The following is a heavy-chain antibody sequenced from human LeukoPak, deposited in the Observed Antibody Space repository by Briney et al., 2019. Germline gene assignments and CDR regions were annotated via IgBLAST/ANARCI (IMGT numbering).Heavy chain of an antibody. D-gene: IGHD6-19*01. CDR1: GYTFTNYW. J-gene: IGHJ5*02. V-gene: IGHV5-51*01. CDR3: ARHKRGSYSSSSFDP. Sequence: PGESLKISCKGSGYTFTNYWIGWVRQMPGKGLEWMGIFYPGDSDTTYSPSFQGQVTISVDKSISTAYLQWSSLKASDTAMYYCARHKRGSYSSSSFDPWGQGTLVTVSS. CDR2: FYPGDSDT.